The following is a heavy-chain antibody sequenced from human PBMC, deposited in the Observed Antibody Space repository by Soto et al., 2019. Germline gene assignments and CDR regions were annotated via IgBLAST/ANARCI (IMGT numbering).Heavy chain of an antibody. Sequence: SGGSLRLSCAASGFTFSSYGMHWVRQAPGKGLEWVAVISYDGSNKYYADSVKGRFTISRDNSKNTLYLQMNSLRAEDTAVYYCAKATGWFGESYYYGMDVWGQGTTVTVSS. J-gene: IGHJ6*02. V-gene: IGHV3-30*18. CDR3: AKATGWFGESYYYGMDV. D-gene: IGHD3-10*01. CDR1: GFTFSSYG. CDR2: ISYDGSNK.